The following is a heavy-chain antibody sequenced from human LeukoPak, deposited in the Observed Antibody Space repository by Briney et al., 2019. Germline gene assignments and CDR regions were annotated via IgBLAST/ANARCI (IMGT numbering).Heavy chain of an antibody. J-gene: IGHJ4*02. CDR1: GGSISGYY. Sequence: PSETLSLTCTVSGGSISGYYWSWIRQPPGKGLERIGYIYYSGSTNYNPSLKSRVTISVDTSKNQFSLKLSSVTAADTAVYYCARVAVATRLGYFDYWGQGTLVTVSS. D-gene: IGHD5-12*01. CDR3: ARVAVATRLGYFDY. CDR2: IYYSGST. V-gene: IGHV4-59*01.